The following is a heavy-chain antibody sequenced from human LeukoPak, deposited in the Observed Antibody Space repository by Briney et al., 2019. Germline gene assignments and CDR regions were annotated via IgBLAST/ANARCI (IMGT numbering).Heavy chain of an antibody. Sequence: GASVKVSCKVSGYTLTELSMHWVRQAPGKGLEWVGGFDPEDGETIYAQKFQGRVTMTEDTSTDTAYTELSSLRSEDTAVYYCARGYGYNREDAFDIWGQGTMVTVSS. CDR3: ARGYGYNREDAFDI. CDR2: FDPEDGET. CDR1: GYTLTELS. J-gene: IGHJ3*02. V-gene: IGHV1-24*01. D-gene: IGHD5-24*01.